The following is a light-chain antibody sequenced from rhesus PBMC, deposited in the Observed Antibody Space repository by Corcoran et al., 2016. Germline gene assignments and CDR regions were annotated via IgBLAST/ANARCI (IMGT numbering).Light chain of an antibody. CDR1: QSVRHSDGKTY. Sequence: DVVMTQSPLSLPVTLGQPVSIFCRLSQSVRHSDGKTYLNWLQQKPGTPTRRLISQVSNRDSGVPDRFSGSGAGTDVTLKISRVKAEDVVFYYYAQDTNVPLSFGVGTKVEIK. V-gene: IGKV2S8*01. CDR3: AQDTNVPLS. CDR2: QVS. J-gene: IGKJ4*01.